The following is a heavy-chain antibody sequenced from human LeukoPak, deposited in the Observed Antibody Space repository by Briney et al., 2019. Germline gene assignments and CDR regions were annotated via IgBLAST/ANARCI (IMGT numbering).Heavy chain of an antibody. J-gene: IGHJ4*02. CDR2: INHSEST. Sequence: PSETLSLTCAVYGGSLSGYYWSWIRQPPGKGRDWIGEINHSESTNYNPSLKSRVTLSVDTSKKQFSLELSTVHAAVTAVYDCARGLEVRGVIIENEPLRLFDYWGQGTLVTVSS. V-gene: IGHV4-34*01. CDR1: GGSLSGYY. D-gene: IGHD3-10*01. CDR3: ARGLEVRGVIIENEPLRLFDY.